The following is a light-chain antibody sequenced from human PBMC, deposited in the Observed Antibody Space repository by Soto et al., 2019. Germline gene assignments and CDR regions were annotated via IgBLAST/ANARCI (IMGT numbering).Light chain of an antibody. V-gene: IGKV3-20*01. J-gene: IGKJ1*01. CDR3: QEYGSSRT. CDR2: GAS. CDR1: QSVSSSNY. Sequence: EIVLTQSPGTLSLSPGESATLSCRASQSVSSSNYLAWYQQKPGQAPRLLIYGASSRATGIPDRFSGSGSGTDFILTSSRLEPEDSAIYYCQEYGSSRTFGQGTKVEIK.